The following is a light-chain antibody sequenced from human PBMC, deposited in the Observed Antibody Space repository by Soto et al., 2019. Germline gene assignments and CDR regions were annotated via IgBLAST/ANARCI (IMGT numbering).Light chain of an antibody. Sequence: IVLTQSPATVSLSPGERATLSCRASQSVSSYLARYQQKLGQAPRLLIYDASKRATGIPARFSGSGSGTDFTLTISSLEPEDFAVYYCQQRSNWLFTFGPGTKVDMK. CDR3: QQRSNWLFT. J-gene: IGKJ3*01. V-gene: IGKV3-11*01. CDR2: DAS. CDR1: QSVSSY.